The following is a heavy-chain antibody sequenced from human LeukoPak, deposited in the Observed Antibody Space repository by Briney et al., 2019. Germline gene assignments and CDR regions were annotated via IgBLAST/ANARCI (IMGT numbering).Heavy chain of an antibody. Sequence: GASVKVSCKASGYTFTSYGISWVRQAPGQGLEWMGWISAYNGNTNYAQKLQGRVTMTTDTSTSTAYMELRSLRSDDTAAYYCARDAGTYYYDSSGYRYYFDYWGQGTLVTVSS. V-gene: IGHV1-18*01. D-gene: IGHD3-22*01. CDR3: ARDAGTYYYDSSGYRYYFDY. J-gene: IGHJ4*02. CDR1: GYTFTSYG. CDR2: ISAYNGNT.